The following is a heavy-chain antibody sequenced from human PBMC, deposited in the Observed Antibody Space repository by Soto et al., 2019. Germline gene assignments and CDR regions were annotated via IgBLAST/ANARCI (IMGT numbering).Heavy chain of an antibody. CDR3: AKGRGGSGSLTPSVDF. J-gene: IGHJ4*02. V-gene: IGHV3-23*01. Sequence: EVQLLESGGGLVQPGGSLRLSCAASGFTFNNYAMTWVRQAPGKGLEWVSAISGGVDTTSYADSVKGRFTVSRDGSKNTLYLQMSSLRAEDTALYYCAKGRGGSGSLTPSVDFWGQGTLVTVSS. CDR2: ISGGVDTT. CDR1: GFTFNNYA. D-gene: IGHD3-10*01.